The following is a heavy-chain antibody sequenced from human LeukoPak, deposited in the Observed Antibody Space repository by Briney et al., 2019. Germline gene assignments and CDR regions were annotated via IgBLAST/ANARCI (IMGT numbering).Heavy chain of an antibody. CDR3: ARDVLAYCGGDCYSGYFDY. CDR1: GGXISSYY. V-gene: IGHV4-59*01. D-gene: IGHD2-21*02. Sequence: SETLSLTCTVSGGXISSYYCSWIRQPPGKGLEWIGYIYYSGTTKYNPSLKSRVTISVDTSKNQISLKVSSVTAADTAVYYCARDVLAYCGGDCYSGYFDYWGQGTLVTVAS. J-gene: IGHJ4*02. CDR2: IYYSGTT.